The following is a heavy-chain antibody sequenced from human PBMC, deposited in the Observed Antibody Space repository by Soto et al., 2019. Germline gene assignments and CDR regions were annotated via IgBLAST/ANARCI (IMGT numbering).Heavy chain of an antibody. CDR1: GGSFSGYY. Sequence: PSETLSLTCAVYGGSFSGYYWSWIRQPPGKGLEWIGEINHSGSTNYNPSLKSRVTISVDTSKNQFSLKLSSVTAADTAVYYCARGRSGRSYYYYYYMDVWGKGTTVTVSS. V-gene: IGHV4-34*01. CDR2: INHSGST. D-gene: IGHD3-10*01. J-gene: IGHJ6*03. CDR3: ARGRSGRSYYYYYYMDV.